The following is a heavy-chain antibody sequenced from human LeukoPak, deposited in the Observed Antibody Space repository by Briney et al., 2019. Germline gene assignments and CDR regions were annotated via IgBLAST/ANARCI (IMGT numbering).Heavy chain of an antibody. D-gene: IGHD6-13*01. CDR3: AREISSWYRSEGRFDP. V-gene: IGHV3-7*01. Sequence: GGSLRLSCAASGFTFSSYWMTWVRQAPGKGLEWGANIKQDGSEKYYVDSVNGRFTISRDNAKTSLYLQMNSLRAEDTAVYYCAREISSWYRSEGRFDPWGQGTLVTVSS. CDR1: GFTFSSYW. CDR2: IKQDGSEK. J-gene: IGHJ5*02.